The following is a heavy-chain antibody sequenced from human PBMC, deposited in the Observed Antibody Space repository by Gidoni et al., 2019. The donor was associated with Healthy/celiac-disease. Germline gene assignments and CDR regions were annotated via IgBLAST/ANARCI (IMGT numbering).Heavy chain of an antibody. CDR2: ISSSGSTI. CDR1: VFTFSDYY. CDR3: ARDPYEAGTPQYYYYGMDV. Sequence: QVQLVEAGGGFVKPGGSLRLSCAASVFTFSDYYISWIRQAPGKGLEWVSYISSSGSTIYYADSVKGRFTISRDNAKNSLYLQMNSLRAEDTAVYYCARDPYEAGTPQYYYYGMDVWGQGTTVTVSS. V-gene: IGHV3-11*01. J-gene: IGHJ6*02. D-gene: IGHD6-13*01.